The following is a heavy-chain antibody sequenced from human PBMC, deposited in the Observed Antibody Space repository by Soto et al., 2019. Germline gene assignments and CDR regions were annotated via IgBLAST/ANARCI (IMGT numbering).Heavy chain of an antibody. CDR2: ISSNSAYI. CDR1: GFTFRSFT. Sequence: PGGSLRLSCAASGFTFRSFTMNWVRQAPGKGLEWVSTISSNSAYIYYTDALRGRFTISRDNAKNSLYLQMNSLRAEDTAVYYCAGGHYYYYYGMDVWGQGTTVTVSS. D-gene: IGHD3-16*01. CDR3: AGGHYYYYYGMDV. V-gene: IGHV3-21*01. J-gene: IGHJ6*02.